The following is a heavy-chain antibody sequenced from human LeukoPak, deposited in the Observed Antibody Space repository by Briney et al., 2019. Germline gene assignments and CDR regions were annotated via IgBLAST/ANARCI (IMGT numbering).Heavy chain of an antibody. D-gene: IGHD4-17*01. CDR3: ARVRSSYGFDYYYYGMDV. Sequence: PSETLSLTCTVSGGSISSYYWSWIRQPAGKGLEWIGRIYTSGSTNYNPSLKSRVTMSVDTSKNQFSLKLSSVTAADTAVYYCARVRSSYGFDYYYYGMDVWGQGTTVTVSS. CDR2: IYTSGST. J-gene: IGHJ6*02. V-gene: IGHV4-4*07. CDR1: GGSISSYY.